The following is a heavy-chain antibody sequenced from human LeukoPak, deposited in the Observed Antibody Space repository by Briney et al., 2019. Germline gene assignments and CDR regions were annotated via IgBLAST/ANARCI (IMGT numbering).Heavy chain of an antibody. CDR3: AKGGSYRSQPYFDY. CDR2: IRYDGSHK. Sequence: GGSLRLSCAASGFTFSSYGIHWVRQAPGKGLEWVAFIRYDGSHKYYADSVKGRFTISRGNSKNTLYLQMNSLRAEDTAVYYCAKGGSYRSQPYFDYWGQGTPVTVSS. CDR1: GFTFSSYG. J-gene: IGHJ4*02. D-gene: IGHD3-16*02. V-gene: IGHV3-30*02.